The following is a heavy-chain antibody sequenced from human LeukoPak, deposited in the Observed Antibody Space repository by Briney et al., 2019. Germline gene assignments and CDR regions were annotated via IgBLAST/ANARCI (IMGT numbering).Heavy chain of an antibody. V-gene: IGHV4-59*08. CDR1: GGSISSYY. D-gene: IGHD6-25*01. Sequence: SETLSLTCTVSGGSISSYYWSWLRQPPGKGPEWIGYIYYSGSTNYNPSLKSRVTISVDTSKNQFSLKLSSVTAADTAVYYCARQGGGFWYFDLWGRGTLVTVSS. CDR2: IYYSGST. J-gene: IGHJ2*01. CDR3: ARQGGGFWYFDL.